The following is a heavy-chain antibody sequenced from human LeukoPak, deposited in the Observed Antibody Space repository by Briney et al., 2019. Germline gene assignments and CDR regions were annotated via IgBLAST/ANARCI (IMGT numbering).Heavy chain of an antibody. CDR1: GFTFNGYW. D-gene: IGHD4-23*01. Sequence: QTGGSLRLSCAASGFTFNGYWMHWVRQAPGKGLVWVSRINSDGSSTSYADSVKGRFTISTDNAKKTLFLQMNSLRAEDTAVYYRARRPYGGNSGFDYWGQGTLVTVSS. CDR2: INSDGSST. CDR3: ARRPYGGNSGFDY. J-gene: IGHJ4*02. V-gene: IGHV3-74*01.